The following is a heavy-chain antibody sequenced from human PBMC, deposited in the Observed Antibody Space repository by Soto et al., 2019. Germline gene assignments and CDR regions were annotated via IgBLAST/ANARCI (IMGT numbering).Heavy chain of an antibody. CDR1: GYSFTTYW. Sequence: GESLPISCKCSGYSFTTYWIAWVRQMPGKGLEWMGSIHPGESDTRYSPSFQGQVTISADRSITTAYLQWSSLKASDTAMYYCARHEATYYNFYGMDVWGQGTTVNVS. J-gene: IGHJ6*02. CDR3: ARHEATYYNFYGMDV. CDR2: IHPGESDT. V-gene: IGHV5-51*01.